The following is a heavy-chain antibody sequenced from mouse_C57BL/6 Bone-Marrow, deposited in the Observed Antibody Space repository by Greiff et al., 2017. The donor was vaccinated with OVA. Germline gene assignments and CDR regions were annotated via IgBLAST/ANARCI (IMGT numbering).Heavy chain of an antibody. J-gene: IGHJ3*01. Sequence: VQLQQSGAELVKPGASVKLSCKASGYTFTSYWMQWVKQRPGQGLEWIGEIDPSDSYTNYNQKFKGKATLTVDTSSSTAYMQLSSLTSEDSAVYYCARTAQAPAYWGQGTLVTVSA. D-gene: IGHD3-2*02. CDR2: IDPSDSYT. CDR1: GYTFTSYW. CDR3: ARTAQAPAY. V-gene: IGHV1-50*01.